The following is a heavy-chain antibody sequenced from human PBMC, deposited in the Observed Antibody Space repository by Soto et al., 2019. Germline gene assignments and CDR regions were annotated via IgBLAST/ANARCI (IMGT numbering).Heavy chain of an antibody. D-gene: IGHD6-6*01. CDR3: ARVGSSPIYYYYGMDV. V-gene: IGHV3-30-3*01. J-gene: IGHJ6*02. Sequence: GGSLRLSCAASGFTSSSYAMHWVRQAPGKGLEWVAVISYDGSNKYYADSVKGRFTISRDNSKNTLYLQMNSLRAEDTAVYYCARVGSSPIYYYYGMDVWGQGTPVTVSS. CDR2: ISYDGSNK. CDR1: GFTSSSYA.